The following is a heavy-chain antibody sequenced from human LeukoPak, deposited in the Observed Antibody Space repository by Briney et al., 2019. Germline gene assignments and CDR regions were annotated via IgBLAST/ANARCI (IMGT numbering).Heavy chain of an antibody. CDR2: ISSSSSYT. J-gene: IGHJ4*02. D-gene: IGHD5-24*01. CDR3: ARGGDGYPYYFDY. V-gene: IGHV3-11*05. Sequence: GGSLRLSCAASGFTFSDYYMSWIRQAPGKGLEGVSYISSSSSYTNYADSVKGRFTISRDNAKNSLYLQMNSLRAEDTAVYYCARGGDGYPYYFDYWGQGTLVTVSS. CDR1: GFTFSDYY.